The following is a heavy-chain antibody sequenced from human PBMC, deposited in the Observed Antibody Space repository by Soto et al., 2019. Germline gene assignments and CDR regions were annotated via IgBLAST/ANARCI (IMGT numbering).Heavy chain of an antibody. D-gene: IGHD3-10*01. CDR1: GFSHSTSGVG. V-gene: IGHV2-5*02. CDR2: IYWDDDK. J-gene: IGHJ4*02. CDR3: AHRHREGITMVRGVTPFDY. Sequence: QITLKESGPTLVKPTQTLTLTCTFSGFSHSTSGVGVGWIRQPPGKALEWLALIYWDDDKRYSPSLKSRHTITKDTSKNQVVLTMTDMDPVDTATYYCAHRHREGITMVRGVTPFDYWGQGTLVTVSS.